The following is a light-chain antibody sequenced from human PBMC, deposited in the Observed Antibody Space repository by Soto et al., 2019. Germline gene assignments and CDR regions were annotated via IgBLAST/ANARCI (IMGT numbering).Light chain of an antibody. CDR1: SGSVSANYY. CDR2: NTN. V-gene: IGLV8-61*01. Sequence: QTVVTQEASRSVSPGMTVTLTCGLSSGSVSANYYPSWYQQTPGQAPRTLIYNTNTRSSGVPDRFSGSILGNKAALTITGAQADDESDYYCVLYMGSGIWVFGGGTKVTVL. CDR3: VLYMGSGIWV. J-gene: IGLJ3*02.